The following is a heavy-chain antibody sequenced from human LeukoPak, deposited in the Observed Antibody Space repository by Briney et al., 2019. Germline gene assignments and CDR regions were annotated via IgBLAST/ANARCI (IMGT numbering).Heavy chain of an antibody. CDR2: INHWGST. Sequence: ETVSLICAVYGGSFSGYYWRWLRRPPVEGLEWLGEINHWGSTNYNSPLKRRVTISVATSKNQSSLKLSSVTAADTAVYYCATGRRRWNYGPSDYYYGMDVWGQGTTVTVPS. J-gene: IGHJ6*02. CDR1: GGSFSGYY. CDR3: ATGRRRWNYGPSDYYYGMDV. V-gene: IGHV4-34*01. D-gene: IGHD1-7*01.